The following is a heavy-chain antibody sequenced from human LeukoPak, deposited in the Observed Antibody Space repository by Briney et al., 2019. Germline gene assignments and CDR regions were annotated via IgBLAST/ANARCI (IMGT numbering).Heavy chain of an antibody. V-gene: IGHV1-46*01. CDR2: INPSGGST. Sequence: ASVKVSCKASGYTFTSYYMHWVRQAPGQGLEWMGIINPSGGSTSYAQKFQGRVTMTRDTSTSTVYMELSSLRSEDTAVYYCARDWGGSDSSGYYGSSPDYWGQGTLVTVSS. CDR1: GYTFTSYY. J-gene: IGHJ4*02. D-gene: IGHD3-22*01. CDR3: ARDWGGSDSSGYYGSSPDY.